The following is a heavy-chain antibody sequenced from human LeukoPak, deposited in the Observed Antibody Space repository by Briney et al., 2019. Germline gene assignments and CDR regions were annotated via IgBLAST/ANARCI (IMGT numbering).Heavy chain of an antibody. Sequence: PSETLSLTCTVSGGSISSYYWSWIRQPPGKGLEWIGYIYYSGTPNYNPTLKSRVTMSVDTSKNQFSLKLSSVTAADTAVYYCARHEGSYDFDFWGQGTLVTVSS. CDR1: GGSISSYY. J-gene: IGHJ4*02. V-gene: IGHV4-59*08. CDR2: IYYSGTP. D-gene: IGHD1-26*01. CDR3: ARHEGSYDFDF.